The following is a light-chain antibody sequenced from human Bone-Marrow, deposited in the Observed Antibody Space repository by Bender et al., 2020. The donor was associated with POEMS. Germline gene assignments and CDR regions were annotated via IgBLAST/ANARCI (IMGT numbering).Light chain of an antibody. CDR1: SSNIGAHA. Sequence: QSVLTQPPSASGTPGQRVTISCSGGSSNIGAHAVNWYQHLPGTAPKLLIYSSHRRPSEVPDRFSGSKSGNTASLTISGLQAEDEADYYCFSYGDSADVVFGEGTKLTVL. J-gene: IGLJ2*01. CDR3: FSYGDSADVV. CDR2: SSH. V-gene: IGLV1-44*01.